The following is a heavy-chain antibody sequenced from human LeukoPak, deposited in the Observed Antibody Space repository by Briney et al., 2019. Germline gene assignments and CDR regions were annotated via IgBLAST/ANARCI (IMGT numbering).Heavy chain of an antibody. CDR2: INPSGGST. V-gene: IGHV1-46*01. J-gene: IGHJ4*02. Sequence: ASVKVSFKASGFTFTNYYMHWVRQAPGQGLEWMGIINPSGGSTSYAQKFQGRVTMTGDTSTSTVYMELSSLRAGDTAVYYVGRELSGGHFDYWGQGTLVTVSS. CDR1: GFTFTNYY. CDR3: GRELSGGHFDY. D-gene: IGHD3-10*01.